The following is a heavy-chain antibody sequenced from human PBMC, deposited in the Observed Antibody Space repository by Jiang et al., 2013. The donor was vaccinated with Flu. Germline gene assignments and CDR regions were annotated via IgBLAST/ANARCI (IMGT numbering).Heavy chain of an antibody. CDR1: GDSVSSNSAA. V-gene: IGHV6-1*01. J-gene: IGHJ4*02. CDR2: TYYRSKWYN. D-gene: IGHD6-13*01. CDR3: ARGIAAAVRGNDFDY. Sequence: SGDSVSSNSAAWNWIRQSPSRGLEWLGRTYYRSKWYNDYAVSVKSRITINPDTSKNQFSLQLNSVTPEDTAVYYCARGIAAAVRGNDFDYWGQGTLVTVSS.